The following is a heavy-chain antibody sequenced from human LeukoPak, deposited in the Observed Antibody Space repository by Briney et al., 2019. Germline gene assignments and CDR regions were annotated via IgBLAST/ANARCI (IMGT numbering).Heavy chain of an antibody. Sequence: PGGSLRLSCAASGFTFSSYWMHWVRQAPGKGLVWVSRINSDGSSTSYADSVRGRFSISRDNAKNTLYLQMNSLRAEDTAVYYCARAWSITMVRGVDYWGQGTLVTVSS. CDR1: GFTFSSYW. V-gene: IGHV3-74*01. D-gene: IGHD3-10*01. CDR2: INSDGSST. J-gene: IGHJ4*02. CDR3: ARAWSITMVRGVDY.